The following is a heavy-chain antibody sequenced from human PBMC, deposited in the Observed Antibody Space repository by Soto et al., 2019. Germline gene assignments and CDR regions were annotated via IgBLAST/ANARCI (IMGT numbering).Heavy chain of an antibody. CDR1: GGSLRSYY. J-gene: IGHJ4*02. V-gene: IGHV4-59*01. CDR3: GSVRPSGYVLY. CDR2: VYLRRNT. Sequence: WETLSLTCTVSGGSLRSYYWTGIRQSPGKGLEWIGSVYLRRNTNYKPTPKSRVTITIETSKNPIALRMASVPAADTSFYYCGSVRPSGYVLYWGQGSLV. D-gene: IGHD6-25*01.